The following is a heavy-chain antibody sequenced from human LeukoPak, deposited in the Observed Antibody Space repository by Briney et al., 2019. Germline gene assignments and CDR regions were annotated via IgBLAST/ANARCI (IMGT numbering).Heavy chain of an antibody. CDR2: ISYDGNNK. V-gene: IGHV3-30*04. D-gene: IGHD6-13*01. CDR1: GFTFSSYA. J-gene: IGHJ5*02. Sequence: PGGSLRLSCAASGFTFSSYAIHWARQAPGKGLEWVAVISYDGNNKYYADSLKGRFTISRGNSKNTLYLQMNSLRAEDTAVYYCARERIAATGTGWFDPWGQGTLVTVSS. CDR3: ARERIAATGTGWFDP.